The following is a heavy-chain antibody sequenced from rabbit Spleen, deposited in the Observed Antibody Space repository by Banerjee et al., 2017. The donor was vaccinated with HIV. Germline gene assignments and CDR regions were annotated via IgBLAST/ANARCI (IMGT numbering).Heavy chain of an antibody. D-gene: IGHD4-1*01. CDR3: ARDYIGGVDGLDL. CDR1: GFSFNSGYD. Sequence: QSLEESGGGLVKPGASLTLTCKASGFSFNSGYDMCWVRQAPGKGLEWIACIGAGSSSGFTYSATWAKGRFTCSKTSSTTVTLQMTSLTAADTATYFCARDYIGGVDGLDLWGPGTLVTVS. CDR2: IGAGSSSGFT. V-gene: IGHV1S40*01. J-gene: IGHJ4*01.